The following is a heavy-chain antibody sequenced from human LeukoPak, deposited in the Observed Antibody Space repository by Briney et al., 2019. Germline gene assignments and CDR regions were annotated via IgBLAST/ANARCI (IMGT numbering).Heavy chain of an antibody. J-gene: IGHJ4*02. D-gene: IGHD1-26*01. Sequence: ASETLSLTCTVSGGSISSSSYYWGWIRQPPGKGLEWIGSIYYSGSTYYNPSLKSRVTISVDTSKNQFSLRLNSVTAADTAMYFCVKSGGYGLIDYWGQGTLVTVSS. V-gene: IGHV4-39*01. CDR2: IYYSGST. CDR3: VKSGGYGLIDY. CDR1: GGSISSSSYY.